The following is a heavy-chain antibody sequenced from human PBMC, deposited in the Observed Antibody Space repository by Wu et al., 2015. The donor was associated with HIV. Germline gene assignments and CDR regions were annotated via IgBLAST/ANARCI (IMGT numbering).Heavy chain of an antibody. CDR1: GYSFTGYY. Sequence: QMQLVQSGAEVKKPGASVKVSCKASGYSFTGYYIHWMRQAPGQGLEWMGWINPNSGDTNYEQNFQGRVNMTRDKSISTAYMELSRLKSDDMAVYYCARDTGRLASDIWGQGTIVTVSS. J-gene: IGHJ3*02. V-gene: IGHV1-2*02. CDR3: ARDTGRLASDI. CDR2: INPNSGDT. D-gene: IGHD6-19*01.